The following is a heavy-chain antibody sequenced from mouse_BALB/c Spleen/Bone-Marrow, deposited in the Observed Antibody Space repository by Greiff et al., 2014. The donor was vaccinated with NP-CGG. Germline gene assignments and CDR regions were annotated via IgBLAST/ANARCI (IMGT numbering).Heavy chain of an antibody. V-gene: IGHV5-17*02. D-gene: IGHD2-1*01. CDR3: ARSHFYGNYFDY. J-gene: IGHJ2*01. Sequence: VQLKESGGGLVQPGGSRKLSCAASGFTFSNFGMHWFRQYPEKGLEWVAFVSTGSTIIYYADTVKGRFTISRDNPENTLFLQMTSLRSEDTAIYYCARSHFYGNYFDYWGQGTTLTVSS. CDR1: GFTFSNFG. CDR2: VSTGSTII.